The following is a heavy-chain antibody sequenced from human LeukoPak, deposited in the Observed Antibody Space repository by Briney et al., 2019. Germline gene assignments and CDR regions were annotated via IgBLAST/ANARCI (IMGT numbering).Heavy chain of an antibody. CDR1: GFTFSSYA. J-gene: IGHJ5*02. CDR3: ARACSSTSCQTGPFDP. Sequence: PGGSLRLCCAASGFTFSSYAMHWVRQAPGKGLEWVAVISYDGSNKYYADSVKGRFTISRDNSKNTLYLQMNSLRAEDTAVYYCARACSSTSCQTGPFDPWGQGTLVTVSS. D-gene: IGHD2-2*01. CDR2: ISYDGSNK. V-gene: IGHV3-30*04.